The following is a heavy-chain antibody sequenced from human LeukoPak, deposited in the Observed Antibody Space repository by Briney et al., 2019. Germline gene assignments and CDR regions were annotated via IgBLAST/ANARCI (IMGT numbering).Heavy chain of an antibody. V-gene: IGHV4-34*01. J-gene: IGHJ6*04. CDR2: INHSGST. CDR1: GGSFSGYY. Sequence: PSETLSLTCAVYGGSFSGYYWSWIRQPPGKGLEWIGEINHSGSTNYDPSLKSRVTISVDTSKNQFSLKLSSVTAADTAVYYCAIEPHCSSTSCSDYYGMDVWGKGTTVTVSS. CDR3: AIEPHCSSTSCSDYYGMDV. D-gene: IGHD2-2*01.